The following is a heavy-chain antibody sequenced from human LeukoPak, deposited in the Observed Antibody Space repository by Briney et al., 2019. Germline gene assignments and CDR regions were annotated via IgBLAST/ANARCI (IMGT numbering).Heavy chain of an antibody. CDR3: AKRIAAAGTRDY. J-gene: IGHJ4*02. Sequence: GGSLRLSCAASGFTFSSYGMSWVRQAPGKGLEWVSAISGSGGSTYYADSVKGRFTISRDNSKNTLYLQMNSLRAEDTAVYYCAKRIAAAGTRDYWGQGTLVTVSS. D-gene: IGHD6-13*01. CDR1: GFTFSSYG. V-gene: IGHV3-23*01. CDR2: ISGSGGST.